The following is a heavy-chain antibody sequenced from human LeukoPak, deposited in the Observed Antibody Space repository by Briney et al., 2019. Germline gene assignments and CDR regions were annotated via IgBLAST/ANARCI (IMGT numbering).Heavy chain of an antibody. J-gene: IGHJ4*02. D-gene: IGHD1-1*01. Sequence: GGSLRLSCAVSGLTFSNHALSWVRQAPGKGLEWVSAISGRDESTYYADPVKGRFTISRDNSKSTLYLQMSSLRAEDTAVYHCAKVTGTANYWGQGTLVTVSS. V-gene: IGHV3-23*01. CDR1: GLTFSNHA. CDR3: AKVTGTANY. CDR2: ISGRDEST.